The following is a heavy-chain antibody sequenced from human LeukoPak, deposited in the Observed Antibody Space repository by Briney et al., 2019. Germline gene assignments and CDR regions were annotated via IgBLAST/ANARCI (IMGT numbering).Heavy chain of an antibody. CDR2: IYTSGST. CDR3: ARNKNPAL. J-gene: IGHJ4*02. CDR1: GGSISSYY. Sequence: SETLSPTCTVSGGSISSYYWSWIRQPPGKGLEWIGYIYTSGSTNYNPSLKSRVTISVDTSKNQFSLKLSSVTAADTAVYYCARNKNPALWGQGTLVTVSS. D-gene: IGHD2-2*01. V-gene: IGHV4-4*09.